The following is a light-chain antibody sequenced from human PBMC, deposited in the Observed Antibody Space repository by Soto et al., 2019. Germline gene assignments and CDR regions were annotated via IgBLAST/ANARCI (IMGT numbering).Light chain of an antibody. V-gene: IGKV1-27*01. CDR3: QQYNSYSWT. J-gene: IGKJ1*01. Sequence: DIQMTQSPSSLSASVGDRVTITFRASQGISNYLAWYQQKPGKVPKLLIYAASTLQSGVPSRFSGSGSGTDFTLTISSLQSEDFATYYCQQYNSYSWTFGQGTKVDIK. CDR1: QGISNY. CDR2: AAS.